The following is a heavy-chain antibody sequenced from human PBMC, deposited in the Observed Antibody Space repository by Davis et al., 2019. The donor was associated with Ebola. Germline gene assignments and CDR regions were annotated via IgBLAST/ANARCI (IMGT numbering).Heavy chain of an antibody. CDR1: GFTFSSYG. CDR2: ISYDGSNK. D-gene: IGHD6-19*01. CDR3: AKVWAVAPLFADY. Sequence: GESLKISCAASGFTFSSYGMHWVRQAPGKGLEWVAVISYDGSNKYYADSVKGRFTISRDNSKNTLYLQMNSLRAEDTAVYYCAKVWAVAPLFADYWGQGTLVTVSS. J-gene: IGHJ4*02. V-gene: IGHV3-30*18.